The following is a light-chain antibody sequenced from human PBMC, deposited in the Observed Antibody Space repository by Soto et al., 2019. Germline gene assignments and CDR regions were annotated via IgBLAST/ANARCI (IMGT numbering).Light chain of an antibody. Sequence: QSVLTQPPSASGSPGQSVTISCTGTSSDVGGYNYVSWYQQHPGKAPKLMIYEVSKRPSGVPDRFSGSKSGNTASLTVSGLQAEDEADYYCSSYAGSNNLVVFGGGT. CDR1: SSDVGGYNY. CDR3: SSYAGSNNLVV. J-gene: IGLJ2*01. CDR2: EVS. V-gene: IGLV2-8*01.